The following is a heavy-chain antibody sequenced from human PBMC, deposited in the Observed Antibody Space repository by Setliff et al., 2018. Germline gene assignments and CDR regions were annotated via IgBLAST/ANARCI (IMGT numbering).Heavy chain of an antibody. CDR1: GGLIYDHW. CDR3: ARERQGGFLEWSPLDP. CDR2: VFSDGDT. D-gene: IGHD3-3*01. J-gene: IGHJ5*02. V-gene: IGHV4-4*07. Sequence: SETLSLTCSVSGGLIYDHWWTWVRQPAGEEFQWIGRVFSDGDTEYNPSLKSRVTISVDTSNNQFSLHLTSVTAADTARYFCARERQGGFLEWSPLDPWGQGILGTVS.